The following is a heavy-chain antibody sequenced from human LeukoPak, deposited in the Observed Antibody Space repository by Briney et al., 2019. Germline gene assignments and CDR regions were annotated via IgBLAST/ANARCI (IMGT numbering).Heavy chain of an antibody. CDR1: GFTFSSYS. Sequence: GGSLRLSCAASGFTFSSYSMNWVRQAPGKGLEWVSSISSSSSYIYYADSVKGRFTISRDNAKNSLYLQMNSLRAEDTAVYYCATRLRYQLERDDYYMDVWGKGTTVTVSS. V-gene: IGHV3-21*01. D-gene: IGHD1-1*01. CDR3: ATRLRYQLERDDYYMDV. J-gene: IGHJ6*03. CDR2: ISSSSSYI.